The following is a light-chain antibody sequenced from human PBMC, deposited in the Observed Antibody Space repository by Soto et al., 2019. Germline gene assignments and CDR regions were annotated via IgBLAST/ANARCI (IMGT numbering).Light chain of an antibody. CDR3: ETWDTNPRV. CDR2: LEGSGSY. V-gene: IGLV4-60*02. Sequence: QPVLTQSSSASASLGSSVKLTCTLSSGHNNYIIAWHQQQPGKAPRYLMKLEGSGSYNKGSGVPDRFSGSGSGADRYLTISNLQFEDEADYYCETWDTNPRVFGGGTKLTVL. CDR1: SGHNNYI. J-gene: IGLJ3*02.